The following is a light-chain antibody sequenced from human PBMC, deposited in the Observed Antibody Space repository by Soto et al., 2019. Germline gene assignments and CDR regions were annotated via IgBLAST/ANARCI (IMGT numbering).Light chain of an antibody. J-gene: IGKJ2*01. V-gene: IGKV1-39*01. CDR1: RSIATY. CDR2: AAS. Sequence: DIQLTQSPSSLSSSVGDGVTNTCLSGRSIATYLNWYQQRPGKAPKLLIYAASSLQTGVPLRFRGSGSGTDFTLTISSLQPEDFATYYCQQSYSAATYTFGQGTKVDIK. CDR3: QQSYSAATYT.